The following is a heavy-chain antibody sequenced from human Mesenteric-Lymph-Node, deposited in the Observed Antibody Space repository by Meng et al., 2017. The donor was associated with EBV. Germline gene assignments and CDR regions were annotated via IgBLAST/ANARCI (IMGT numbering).Heavy chain of an antibody. Sequence: QGRVRWSGPGLGKPSGTLSPPCAVSGGSISSSNLWSWVRQPPGKGLEWIGEIFHSGSTNYNPSLRSRVTISVDKSKNQFSLKLSSVTAADTAVYYCAKITNSGGFNYFDYWGQGTLVTVSS. J-gene: IGHJ4*02. D-gene: IGHD2-15*01. CDR2: IFHSGST. V-gene: IGHV4-4*02. CDR1: GGSISSSNL. CDR3: AKITNSGGFNYFDY.